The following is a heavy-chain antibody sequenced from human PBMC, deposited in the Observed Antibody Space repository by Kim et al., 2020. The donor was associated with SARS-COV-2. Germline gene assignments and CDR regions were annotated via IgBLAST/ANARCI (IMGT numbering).Heavy chain of an antibody. CDR3: ARHSRRLGDYSPDY. CDR1: GGSISSSSYY. CDR2: IYYSGST. D-gene: IGHD4-17*01. J-gene: IGHJ4*02. V-gene: IGHV4-39*01. Sequence: SETLSLTCTVSGGSISSSSYYWGWIRQPPGKGLEWIGSIYYSGSTYYNPSLKSRVTISVDTSKNQFSLKLSSVTAADTAVYYCARHSRRLGDYSPDYWGQGTLVTVSS.